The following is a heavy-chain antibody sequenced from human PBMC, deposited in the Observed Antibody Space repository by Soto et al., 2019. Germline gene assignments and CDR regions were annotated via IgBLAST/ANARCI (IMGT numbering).Heavy chain of an antibody. CDR3: STVTTSSVFDY. CDR1: GFSFSSYW. D-gene: IGHD4-17*01. Sequence: EVQLVESGGGLVQPGGSLRLSCAVSGFSFSSYWMTWVRQAPGKGLEWVVNINPEGSETHYVDSVKGRFTISRDNAKNSLHLQMNSLRADDTAVYYCSTVTTSSVFDYWGQGTLVTVSS. V-gene: IGHV3-7*05. J-gene: IGHJ4*02. CDR2: INPEGSET.